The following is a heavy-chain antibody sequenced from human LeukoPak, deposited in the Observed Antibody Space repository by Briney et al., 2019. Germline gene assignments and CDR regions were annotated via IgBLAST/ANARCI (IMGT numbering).Heavy chain of an antibody. V-gene: IGHV5-51*01. J-gene: IGHJ3*02. CDR3: ARRIVVVPERDAFDI. CDR2: IYPGDSDT. D-gene: IGHD2-2*01. CDR1: GYSFTSYW. Sequence: PGESLKISCKGSGYSFTSYWIGWVRQMPGKGLEWMGIIYPGDSDTRYSPSFQGQVTISADKSISTAYLQWSSLKASDTAMYYCARRIVVVPERDAFDIWGQGTMVTVSS.